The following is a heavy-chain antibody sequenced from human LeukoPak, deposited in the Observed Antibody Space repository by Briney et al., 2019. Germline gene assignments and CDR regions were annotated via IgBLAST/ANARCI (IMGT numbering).Heavy chain of an antibody. V-gene: IGHV4-39*07. CDR2: IYSRGNT. J-gene: IGHJ6*03. CDR1: GVSISSGSNY. Sequence: PSETLPLTCSVSGVSISSGSNYWGWIRQPPGKTLEWIGSIYSRGNTYYNPSLKSRVIILIDTAKNHFSLKLNSVTAADTAVYYCARFPGGAEYRHYYYMDVWGKGTTVTVSS. CDR3: ARFPGGAEYRHYYYMDV. D-gene: IGHD1-14*01.